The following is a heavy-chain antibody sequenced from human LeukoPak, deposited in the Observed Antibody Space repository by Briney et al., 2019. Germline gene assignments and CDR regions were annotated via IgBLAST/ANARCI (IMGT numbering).Heavy chain of an antibody. CDR2: ISYSGST. Sequence: PSETLSLTCGVSGASISSSYWSWIRQPPGKGLELIGYISYSGSTNYNPSLKSRVTISVDTSKNQVSLKLSSVTAADTAVYYCARGSRDGYNYVDYFDYWGQGTLVTVSS. D-gene: IGHD5-24*01. CDR3: ARGSRDGYNYVDYFDY. J-gene: IGHJ4*02. CDR1: GASISSSY. V-gene: IGHV4-59*01.